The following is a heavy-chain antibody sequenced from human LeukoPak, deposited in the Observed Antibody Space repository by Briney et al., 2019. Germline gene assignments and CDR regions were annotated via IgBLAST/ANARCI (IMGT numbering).Heavy chain of an antibody. CDR1: GFSISSSDYY. CDR2: ISYSGST. Sequence: SQTLSLTCTVSGFSISSSDYYWSWIRQHPTKGLEWIGYISYSGSTYYNPSLKSRVTISVDTSKNHFSLRLSSVTAADTAVYYCARNFDSYNAFDIWGQGTMVTVSS. J-gene: IGHJ3*02. CDR3: ARNFDSYNAFDI. D-gene: IGHD3-22*01. V-gene: IGHV4-31*03.